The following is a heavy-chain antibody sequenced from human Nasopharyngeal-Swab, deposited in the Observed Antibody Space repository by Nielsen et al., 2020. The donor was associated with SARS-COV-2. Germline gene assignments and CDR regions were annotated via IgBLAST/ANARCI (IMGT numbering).Heavy chain of an antibody. Sequence: LRLSCTVSGGSISSGGYYWSWIRQHPGKGLEWIGYIYYSGSTYYNPSLKSRVTISVDTSKNQFSLKLNSVTAADTAVYYCASLLWFGEYYFDYWGQGTLVTVSS. CDR1: GGSISSGGYY. CDR2: IYYSGST. V-gene: IGHV4-31*03. D-gene: IGHD3-10*01. CDR3: ASLLWFGEYYFDY. J-gene: IGHJ4*02.